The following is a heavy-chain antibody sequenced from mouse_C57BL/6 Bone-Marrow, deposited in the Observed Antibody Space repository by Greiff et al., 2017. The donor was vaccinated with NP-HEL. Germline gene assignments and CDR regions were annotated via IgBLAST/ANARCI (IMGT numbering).Heavy chain of an antibody. CDR2: ISGGGGNT. CDR1: GFTFSSYT. CDR3: ARREVVEYYYAMDY. D-gene: IGHD1-1*01. V-gene: IGHV5-9*01. Sequence: EVHLVESGGGLVKPGGSLKLSCAASGFTFSSYTMSWVRQTPEKRLEWVATISGGGGNTYYPDSVQGRFTISRDNAKNTLYLQMSSLRSEDTALYYCARREVVEYYYAMDYWGQGTSVTVSS. J-gene: IGHJ4*01.